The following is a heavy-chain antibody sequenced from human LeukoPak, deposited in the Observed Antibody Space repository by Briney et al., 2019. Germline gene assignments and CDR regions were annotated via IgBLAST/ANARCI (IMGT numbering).Heavy chain of an antibody. V-gene: IGHV4-59*01. CDR3: ARRGGSGRSFDY. D-gene: IGHD3-10*01. J-gene: IGHJ4*02. CDR2: IYYSGST. CDR1: GGSISSYY. Sequence: SETLSLTCTVSGGSISSYYWSWIRQPPGKGLEWIGYIYYSGSTYYNPSLNSRVTISLDTSKNQFSLNLSSVTAADTAVYYCARRGGSGRSFDYWGQGILVTVSS.